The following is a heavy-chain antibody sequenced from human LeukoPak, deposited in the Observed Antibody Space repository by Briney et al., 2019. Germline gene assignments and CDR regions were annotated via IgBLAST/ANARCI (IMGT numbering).Heavy chain of an antibody. CDR2: ITSSSRYI. CDR3: ARDQYGDYGFDY. J-gene: IGHJ4*02. V-gene: IGHV3-21*01. D-gene: IGHD4-17*01. CDR1: GFTFSSYS. Sequence: GGSLRLSCAASGFTFSSYSMNWVRQAPGKGLEWVSSITSSSRYIYYADSVKGRFTISRDNAKNSLFLQMNGLRAEDTAVYYCARDQYGDYGFDYWGQGILVTVSS.